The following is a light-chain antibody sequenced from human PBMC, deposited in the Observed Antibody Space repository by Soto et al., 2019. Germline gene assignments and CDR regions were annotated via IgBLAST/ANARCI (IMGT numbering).Light chain of an antibody. Sequence: DIQMTQSPSTLSASVGDRVTITCRASQSISSWLAWYQQKPGKAPKLLIYKSSSLESGVPSRFSGSGSGTAFTLTISSLQPDEFATYYCQQYNSYWTFGQGIKVEIK. CDR1: QSISSW. J-gene: IGKJ1*01. CDR2: KSS. CDR3: QQYNSYWT. V-gene: IGKV1-5*03.